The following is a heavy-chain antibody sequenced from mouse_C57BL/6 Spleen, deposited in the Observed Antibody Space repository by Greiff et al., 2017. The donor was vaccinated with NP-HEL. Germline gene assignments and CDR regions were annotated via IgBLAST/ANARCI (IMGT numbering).Heavy chain of an antibody. J-gene: IGHJ4*01. CDR2: ISSGGSYT. CDR1: GFTFSSYG. D-gene: IGHD1-1*01. CDR3: ARHAPFITTVVATDYYAMDY. V-gene: IGHV5-6*01. Sequence: EVHLVESGGDLVKPGGSLKLSCAASGFTFSSYGMSWVRQTPDKRLEWVATISSGGSYTYYPDSVKGRFTISRDNAKNTLYLQMSSLKSEDTAMYYCARHAPFITTVVATDYYAMDYWGQGTSVTVSS.